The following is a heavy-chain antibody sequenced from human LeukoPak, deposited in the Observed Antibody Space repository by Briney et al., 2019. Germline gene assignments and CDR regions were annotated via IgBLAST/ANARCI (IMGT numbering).Heavy chain of an antibody. CDR1: GYSFTTYG. J-gene: IGHJ4*02. Sequence: ASVKVSCKASGYSFTTYGISWVRQAPGQGLEWMGWINANNNNTDNVQKLQGRVTMTTDTSTSTAYMELRSLRSDDTAVYYCARALYHTFDYWGQGTLVTVSS. CDR2: INANNNNT. V-gene: IGHV1-18*01. D-gene: IGHD2-2*01. CDR3: ARALYHTFDY.